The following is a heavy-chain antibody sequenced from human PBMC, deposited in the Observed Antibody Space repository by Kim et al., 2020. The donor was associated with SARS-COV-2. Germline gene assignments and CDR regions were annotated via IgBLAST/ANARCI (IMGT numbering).Heavy chain of an antibody. CDR3: ARGDYGDYEFGY. Sequence: YNPSRKSRVTISVDTSKNQFSLKLSSVTAADTAVYYCARGDYGDYEFGYWGQGTLVTVSS. V-gene: IGHV4-59*09. D-gene: IGHD4-17*01. J-gene: IGHJ4*02.